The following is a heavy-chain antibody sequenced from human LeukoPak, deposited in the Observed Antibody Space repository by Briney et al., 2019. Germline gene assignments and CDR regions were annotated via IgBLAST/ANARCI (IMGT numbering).Heavy chain of an antibody. CDR2: TYYRAKCHK. CDR1: GDTVSSNSAT. CDR3: VRGSKGSSPYWYFDL. V-gene: IGHV6-1*01. J-gene: IGHJ2*01. Sequence: RPQTLSPTCALSGDTVSSNSATWNWSRHSPSRGLEWRGRTYYRAKCHKDYAGSVKSRITNNQARSENQFYLQLNSVSPEETAVYSCVRGSKGSSPYWYFDLWGRGTLVTASS. D-gene: IGHD6-13*01.